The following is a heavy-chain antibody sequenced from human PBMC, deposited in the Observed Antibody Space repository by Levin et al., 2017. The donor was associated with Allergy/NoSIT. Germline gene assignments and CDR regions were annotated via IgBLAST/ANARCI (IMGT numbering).Heavy chain of an antibody. D-gene: IGHD6-13*01. J-gene: IGHJ4*02. CDR1: GFTFSSYS. V-gene: IGHV3-48*02. CDR3: ARDPSTRWSAAAGTVDY. CDR2: ISSSSSTI. Sequence: GGSLRLSCAASGFTFSSYSMNWVRQAPGKGLEWVSYISSSSSTIYYADSVKGRFTISRDNAKNSLYLQMNSLRDEDTAVYYCARDPSTRWSAAAGTVDYWGQGTLVTVSS.